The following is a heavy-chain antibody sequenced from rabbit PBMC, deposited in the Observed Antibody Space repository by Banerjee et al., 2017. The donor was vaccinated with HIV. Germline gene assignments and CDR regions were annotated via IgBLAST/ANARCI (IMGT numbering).Heavy chain of an antibody. D-gene: IGHD4-1*01. CDR1: GFSFSSSNY. CDR3: AREGGSSGWGVRDRNL. Sequence: QSLEESGGDLVKPGASLTLTCTASGFSFSSSNYMCWVRQAPGKGLEWIACIYGGSSGSTWYASWAKGRFTISKTSSTTVTLQMTSLTAADTATYFCAREGGSSGWGVRDRNLWGPGTLVTVS. J-gene: IGHJ4*01. V-gene: IGHV1S40*01. CDR2: IYGGSSGST.